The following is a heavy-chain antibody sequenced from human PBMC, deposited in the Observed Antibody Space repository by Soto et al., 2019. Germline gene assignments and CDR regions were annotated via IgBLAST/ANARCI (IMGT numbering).Heavy chain of an antibody. CDR2: ITSTSSTK. D-gene: IGHD3-10*01. Sequence: GSLRLSCAASGFTFSSHTMDWVRQAPGKGLEWISYITSTSSTKNYADSVKGRFTISRDNANNLLYLQMNSLRDEDTAVYYCARRITMVRGPYYYYAMDVWGQGTTVTVSS. J-gene: IGHJ6*02. CDR1: GFTFSSHT. V-gene: IGHV3-48*02. CDR3: ARRITMVRGPYYYYAMDV.